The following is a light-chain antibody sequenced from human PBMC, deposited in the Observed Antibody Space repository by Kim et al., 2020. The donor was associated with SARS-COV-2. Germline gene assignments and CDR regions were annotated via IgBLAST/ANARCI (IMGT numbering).Light chain of an antibody. CDR3: SSYTSSSTLEV. CDR1: SSDVGGYNY. V-gene: IGLV2-14*03. J-gene: IGLJ1*01. Sequence: QSITISCTGTSSDVGGYNYVSWYQQHPGKAPKLMIYDVSNRPSGVSNRFSGSKSGNTASLTISGLQAEDEADYYCSSYTSSSTLEVFGTGTKVNVL. CDR2: DVS.